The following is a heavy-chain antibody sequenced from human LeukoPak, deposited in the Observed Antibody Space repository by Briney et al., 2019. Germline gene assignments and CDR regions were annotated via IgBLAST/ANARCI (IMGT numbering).Heavy chain of an antibody. CDR3: ARERLIFGVYYGMDV. V-gene: IGHV4-4*02. CDR1: GGPISSSNW. Sequence: PSGTLSLTCAVSGGPISSSNWWSWVRQPPGKGLEWIGEIYHSGSTNYNPSLKSRVTISVDKSKNQFSLKLSSVTAADTAVYYCARERLIFGVYYGMDVWGQGTTVTVSS. CDR2: IYHSGST. J-gene: IGHJ6*02. D-gene: IGHD3-3*01.